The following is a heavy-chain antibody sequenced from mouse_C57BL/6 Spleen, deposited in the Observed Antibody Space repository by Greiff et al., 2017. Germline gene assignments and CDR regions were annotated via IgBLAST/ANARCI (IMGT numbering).Heavy chain of an antibody. V-gene: IGHV3-6*01. CDR1: GYSITSGYY. Sequence: EVQLKESGPGLVKPSQSLSLTCSVTGYSITSGYYWNWIRQFPGNKLEWMGYISYDGSNNYNPSLKNRISITRDTSKNQFFLKLNSVTTEDTATYYCARGYYSNYPFAYWGQGTLVTVSA. CDR3: ARGYYSNYPFAY. J-gene: IGHJ3*01. CDR2: ISYDGSN. D-gene: IGHD2-5*01.